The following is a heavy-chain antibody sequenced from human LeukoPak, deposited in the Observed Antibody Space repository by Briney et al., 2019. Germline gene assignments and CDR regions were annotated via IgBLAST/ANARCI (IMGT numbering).Heavy chain of an antibody. Sequence: SKTLSLTCTVSGGSMRSYYWSWIRQPAGKGLEWTGYIYYSGSTYYNPSLKSRVTISVDTSKNQFSLKLSSVTAADTAIYYCARHYIAAGGGDAFDIWGQGTMVIVSS. D-gene: IGHD6-13*01. V-gene: IGHV4-59*08. CDR2: IYYSGST. CDR1: GGSMRSYY. J-gene: IGHJ3*02. CDR3: ARHYIAAGGGDAFDI.